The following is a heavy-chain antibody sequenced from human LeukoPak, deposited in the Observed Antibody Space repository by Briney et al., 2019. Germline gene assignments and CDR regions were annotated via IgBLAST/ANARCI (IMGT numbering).Heavy chain of an antibody. Sequence: SAKVSCKASRGTFSSYAISSVRQAPGQGLEWMGGIIPILGIANYAQKFQGRVTITADKSTSTAYMELSSLRSEDTAVYYCASFIVGATWYNYYYGMEVWGQGATVTVSS. D-gene: IGHD1-26*01. J-gene: IGHJ6*02. CDR3: ASFIVGATWYNYYYGMEV. CDR1: RGTFSSYA. V-gene: IGHV1-69*10. CDR2: IIPILGIA.